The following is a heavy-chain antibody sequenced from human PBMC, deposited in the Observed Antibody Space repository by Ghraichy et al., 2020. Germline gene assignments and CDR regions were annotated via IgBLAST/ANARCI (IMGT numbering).Heavy chain of an antibody. CDR2: ISGSGGST. CDR1: GFTFSSYA. J-gene: IGHJ4*02. CDR3: AKDRYWSGYNNNKYFDY. V-gene: IGHV3-23*01. Sequence: GGSLRLSCAASGFTFSSYAMSWVRQAPGKGLEWVSAISGSGGSTYYADSVKGRFTISRDNSKNTLYLQMNSLRAEDTAVYYCAKDRYWSGYNNNKYFDYWGQGTLVTVSS. D-gene: IGHD3-3*01.